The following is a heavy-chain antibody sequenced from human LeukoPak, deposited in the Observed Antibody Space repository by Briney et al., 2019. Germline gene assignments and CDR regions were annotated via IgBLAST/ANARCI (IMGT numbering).Heavy chain of an antibody. J-gene: IGHJ4*02. CDR1: GFTFSAYW. CDR3: AKCEIWFGELSDYYFDY. V-gene: IGHV3-7*01. Sequence: PGGSLRLSCSASGFTFSAYWMSWVRQAPGKGLEWVANIKQDGSEEHYVDSVKGRFTISRDNSKNTLYLQMNSLRAEDTAVYYCAKCEIWFGELSDYYFDYWGQGTLVTVSS. D-gene: IGHD3-10*01. CDR2: IKQDGSEE.